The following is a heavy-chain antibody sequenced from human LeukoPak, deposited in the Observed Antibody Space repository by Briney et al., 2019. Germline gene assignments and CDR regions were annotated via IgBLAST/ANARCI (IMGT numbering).Heavy chain of an antibody. J-gene: IGHJ6*03. D-gene: IGHD3-10*01. CDR1: GGSISSYY. CDR2: IYTSGST. CDR3: ARVKRYYGSGSYSGVYYYYMDV. Sequence: SETLSLTCTVSGGSISSYYWSWIRQPAGKGLEWIGRIYTSGSTNYNPSLKSRVTMSVDTSKNQFSLKLNSVTAADTAVYYCARVKRYYGSGSYSGVYYYYMDVWGKGTTVTISS. V-gene: IGHV4-4*07.